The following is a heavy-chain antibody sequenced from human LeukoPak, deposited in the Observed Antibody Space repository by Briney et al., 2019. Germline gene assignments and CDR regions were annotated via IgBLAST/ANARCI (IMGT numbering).Heavy chain of an antibody. CDR3: ATPNGFSYGFFDS. CDR2: ISSSSATI. CDR1: GFTFRSYS. J-gene: IGHJ4*02. D-gene: IGHD5-18*01. V-gene: IGHV3-48*02. Sequence: QTGGSLRLSCAASGFTFRSYSMNWVRQAPGKGLEWISYISSSSATIFYADSVKGRFTISRDNAKNSPYLQMNSLRDEDTAVYYCATPNGFSYGFFDSWGQGILVTVSS.